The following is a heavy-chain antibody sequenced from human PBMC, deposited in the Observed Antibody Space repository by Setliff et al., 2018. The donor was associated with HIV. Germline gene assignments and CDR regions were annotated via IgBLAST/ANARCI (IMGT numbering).Heavy chain of an antibody. J-gene: IGHJ6*02. V-gene: IGHV1-46*01. CDR1: GYTFTSYY. D-gene: IGHD2-2*01. CDR2: INPSGSST. CDR3: ARSFYCSSTSCIYYYYGMDV. Sequence: ALVKVSCKASGYTFTSYYMHWVRQAPGQGLEWMGIINPSGSSTSYAQKFQGRVTMTRDTSTSTVYMELSSLRSEDTAVYYCARSFYCSSTSCIYYYYGMDVWGQGTTVTVSS.